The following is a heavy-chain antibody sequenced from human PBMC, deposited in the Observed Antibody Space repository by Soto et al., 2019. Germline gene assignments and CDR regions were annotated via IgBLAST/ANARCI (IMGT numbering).Heavy chain of an antibody. J-gene: IGHJ4*02. CDR2: IYWDDDK. CDR3: AHRSIAAAGSWDVGSFDY. D-gene: IGHD6-13*01. Sequence: QITLKESGPTLVKPTQTLTLTCTFSGFSLSTSGVGLGWLRQPPGKALEYLALIYWDDDKRYSPSLRSRLTITKDTSKHQVVLTLTNMDPVDTATYYCAHRSIAAAGSWDVGSFDYWGQGTLVTVSS. V-gene: IGHV2-5*02. CDR1: GFSLSTSGVG.